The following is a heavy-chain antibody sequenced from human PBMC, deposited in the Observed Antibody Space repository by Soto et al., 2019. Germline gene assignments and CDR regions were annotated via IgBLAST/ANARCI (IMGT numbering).Heavy chain of an antibody. D-gene: IGHD2-15*01. CDR3: AREPCSGGSCYPWGYLDY. V-gene: IGHV3-30-3*01. J-gene: IGHJ4*02. CDR1: GFTFSSYA. CDR2: ISYDGSNK. Sequence: GGSLRLSCAASGFTFSSYAMHWVRQAPGKGLEWVAVISYDGSNKYYADSVKGRFTISRDNSKNTLYLQMNSLRAEDTAVYYCAREPCSGGSCYPWGYLDYWGQGTLVTVSS.